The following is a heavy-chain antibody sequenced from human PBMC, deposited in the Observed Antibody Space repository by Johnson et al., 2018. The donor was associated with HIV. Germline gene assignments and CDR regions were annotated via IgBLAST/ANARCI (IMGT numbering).Heavy chain of an antibody. V-gene: IGHV3-7*01. CDR3: ARADWGYDSSAFDAFDI. Sequence: VQLVESGGGVVQPGRSLRLSCAASGFTFNNFCMSWVRQAPGKGLEWVANIEQDGSEKYYVDSVKGRFTISRDKSKNTLYLQMNSLRAEDTAVYYCARADWGYDSSAFDAFDIWGQGTMVTVSS. CDR2: IEQDGSEK. D-gene: IGHD3-22*01. CDR1: GFTFNNFC. J-gene: IGHJ3*02.